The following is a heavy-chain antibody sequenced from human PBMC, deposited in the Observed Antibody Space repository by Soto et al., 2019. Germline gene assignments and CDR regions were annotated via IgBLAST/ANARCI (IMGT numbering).Heavy chain of an antibody. CDR1: EITLNIYW. CDR2: INPESTTL. D-gene: IGHD3-9*01. V-gene: IGHV3-74*01. J-gene: IGHJ4*02. CDR3: TNDTFGAGDS. Sequence: EAQLVESGGGLVQPGGSLTLSCTASEITLNIYWMHWIRQAPGKGLVWVSRINPESTTLTYADSVTGRFTISRDSAKNTLDLQMNGLSAEDTAIYYCTNDTFGAGDSWGQGNLVTVSS.